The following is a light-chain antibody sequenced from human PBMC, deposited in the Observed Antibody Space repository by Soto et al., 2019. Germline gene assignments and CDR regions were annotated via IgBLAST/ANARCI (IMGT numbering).Light chain of an antibody. CDR1: TGAVTSGYY. Sequence: QAVVTQEPSLTVSPGGTVTLTCAYSTGAVTSGYYPNWFQQKPGQAPRALIYSTSNKHPWTPARFSGSLLGGKAALTLSGVQPEDEAEYYCLLYYGGAQVFGGGTKLTVL. CDR2: STS. CDR3: LLYYGGAQV. J-gene: IGLJ3*02. V-gene: IGLV7-43*01.